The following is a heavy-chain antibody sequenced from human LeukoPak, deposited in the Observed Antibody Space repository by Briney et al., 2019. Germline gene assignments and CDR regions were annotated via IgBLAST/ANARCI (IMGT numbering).Heavy chain of an antibody. D-gene: IGHD6-6*01. J-gene: IGHJ4*02. V-gene: IGHV3-21*01. CDR1: GFTFSSYS. CDR3: ARGPPVGSSSAYFDY. CDR2: ISSSSSYI. Sequence: GGSLRLSCAASGFTFSSYSMNWVRQAPGKGLEWVSSISSSSSYIYYADPVKGRFTISRDNAKNSLYLQMNSLRAEDTAVYYCARGPPVGSSSAYFDYWGQGTLVTVSS.